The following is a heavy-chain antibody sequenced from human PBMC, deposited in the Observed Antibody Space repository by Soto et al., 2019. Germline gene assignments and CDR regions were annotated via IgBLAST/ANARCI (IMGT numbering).Heavy chain of an antibody. D-gene: IGHD3-9*01. CDR1: GGSISSGGYY. CDR2: IYYSGST. CDR3: ARDNDTGWFDP. J-gene: IGHJ5*02. Sequence: QVQLQESGPGLVKPSQTLSLTCTVSGGSISSGGYYWSWIRQHPGKGLEWIGYIYYSGSTYYNPSLKSRVTISVDTSKDQCPLKLSSVTAADTAVYYCARDNDTGWFDPWGQGTLVTVSS. V-gene: IGHV4-31*03.